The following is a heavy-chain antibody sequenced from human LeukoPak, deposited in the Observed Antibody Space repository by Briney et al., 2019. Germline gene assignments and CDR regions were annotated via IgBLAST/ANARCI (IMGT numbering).Heavy chain of an antibody. D-gene: IGHD6-13*01. V-gene: IGHV3-23*01. CDR2: ISGSGGST. CDR1: GFTFSSYA. CDR3: AKDLTRLAAAGTRDAFDI. J-gene: IGHJ3*02. Sequence: GGSLRLPCAASGFTFSSYAMSWVRQAPGKGLEWVSAISGSGGSTYYADSVKGRFTISRDNSKNTLYLQMNSLRAEDTAVYYCAKDLTRLAAAGTRDAFDIWGQGTMVTVSS.